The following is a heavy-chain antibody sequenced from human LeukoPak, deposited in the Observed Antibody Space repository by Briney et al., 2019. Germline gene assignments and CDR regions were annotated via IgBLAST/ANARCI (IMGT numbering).Heavy chain of an antibody. CDR3: VRDHEWAFDY. CDR1: GFTFSSFS. V-gene: IGHV3-21*05. CDR2: IRGGSSDI. D-gene: IGHD1-26*01. Sequence: GGSLRLSCATSGFTFSSFSMNWVRQAPGKGLEWVSYIRGGSSDIHYADSVKGRFTISRDDAKNSLYLQMNSLRAEDTAAYFCVRDHEWAFDYWGQGTLVTVSS. J-gene: IGHJ4*02.